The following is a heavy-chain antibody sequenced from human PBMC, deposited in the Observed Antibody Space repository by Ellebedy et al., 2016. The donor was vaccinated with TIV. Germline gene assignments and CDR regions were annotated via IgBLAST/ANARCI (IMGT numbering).Heavy chain of an antibody. Sequence: SETLSLXCTVSSGSVRSYYWSWIRQPAGKGLEWIGRVYSSGSTNYNPSLKSRVTISGDTSKNQFSLKLTSVTAADTAVYYCAGGRADVWELLAYWGQGTLATVSS. CDR3: AGGRADVWELLAY. J-gene: IGHJ4*02. V-gene: IGHV4-4*07. D-gene: IGHD1-26*01. CDR1: SGSVRSYY. CDR2: VYSSGST.